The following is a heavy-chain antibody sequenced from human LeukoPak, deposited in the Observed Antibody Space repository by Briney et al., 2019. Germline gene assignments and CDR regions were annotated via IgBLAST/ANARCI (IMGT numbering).Heavy chain of an antibody. Sequence: SETLSLTCTVSGGSIRSYYWSWIRQPPGKGLEWIGYIYYSGSTNYNPSLKSRVTISVDTSKNHFSLKLTSVTAADTASYYCARVYYSSSYDYWYFDLWGRGTLVTVSS. CDR3: ARVYYSSSYDYWYFDL. D-gene: IGHD6-13*01. CDR2: IYYSGST. CDR1: GGSIRSYY. J-gene: IGHJ2*01. V-gene: IGHV4-59*01.